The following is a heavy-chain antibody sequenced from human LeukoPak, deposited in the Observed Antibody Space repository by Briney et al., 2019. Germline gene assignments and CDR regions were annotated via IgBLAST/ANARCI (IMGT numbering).Heavy chain of an antibody. CDR3: ARDYMAGATFQIQGPVDY. J-gene: IGHJ4*02. Sequence: GGSLRLSCAASGFNFSGYRMNWVRRSPGKGLEWLSYISSGSSTKYYADSVRGRFTISRDNAKSSLYLQMNSLRAEDTAVYYCARDYMAGATFQIQGPVDYWGQGTLVTVSS. V-gene: IGHV3-48*01. CDR1: GFNFSGYR. CDR2: ISSGSSTK. D-gene: IGHD1-26*01.